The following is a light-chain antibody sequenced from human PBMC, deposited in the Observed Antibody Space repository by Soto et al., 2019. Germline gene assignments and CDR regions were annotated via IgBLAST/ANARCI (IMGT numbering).Light chain of an antibody. CDR3: AVWDDSQNGFFA. J-gene: IGLJ1*01. V-gene: IGLV1-44*01. CDR2: DNN. Sequence: QSVLTQPPSASGAPGQRVTISSSGSRSNIGSNAVSWYQQLPGKAPKLLIYDNNQRPSGVPDRFSASKSGTSASLAISELQSEDEADYYCAVWDDSQNGFFAFGTGTKLTVL. CDR1: RSNIGSNA.